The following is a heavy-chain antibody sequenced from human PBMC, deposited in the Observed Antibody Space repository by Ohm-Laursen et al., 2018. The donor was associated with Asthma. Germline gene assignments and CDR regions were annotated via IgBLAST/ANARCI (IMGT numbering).Heavy chain of an antibody. CDR1: GFTFSDYF. J-gene: IGHJ5*02. CDR2: IFPDGRQT. Sequence: SLRLSCAASGFTFSDYFMHWVRQRPGGGLDWVSHIFPDGRQTNYADSVKGRFTISRDDAENTLYLQMNSLRADDTAVYYCAKDRGFEGDGYNLVSWGQGTLVTVSS. D-gene: IGHD5-24*01. V-gene: IGHV3-74*01. CDR3: AKDRGFEGDGYNLVS.